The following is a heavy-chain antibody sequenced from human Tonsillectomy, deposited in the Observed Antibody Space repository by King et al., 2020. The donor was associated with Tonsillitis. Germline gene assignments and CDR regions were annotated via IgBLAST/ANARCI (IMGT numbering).Heavy chain of an antibody. J-gene: IGHJ4*02. CDR2: IYTCDSDT. Sequence: VQLVQSGAEVKKPGESLKISCSGSGYSFSNYWIALVRQMPGKGLEWMGIIYTCDSDTTYRPSFQGQVTSSADKSLTTAYLHWSSLKASDTAMYYCARSLTSFGTADYWGQGTLVTVAS. D-gene: IGHD3-3*01. CDR1: GYSFSNYW. CDR3: ARSLTSFGTADY. V-gene: IGHV5-51*01.